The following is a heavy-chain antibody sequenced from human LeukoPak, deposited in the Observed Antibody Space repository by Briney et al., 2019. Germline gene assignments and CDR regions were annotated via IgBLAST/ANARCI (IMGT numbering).Heavy chain of an antibody. Sequence: PGGSLRLSCAASGFTFSSYGMHWVRQAPGKGLEWVAFIRYDGSNKYYADSVKGRFTISRDNSKNTLYLQMNSLRAEDTAVYYCAKIEAAMARGDAFDIWGQGTMVTVSS. J-gene: IGHJ3*02. CDR1: GFTFSSYG. D-gene: IGHD5-18*01. CDR2: IRYDGSNK. V-gene: IGHV3-30*02. CDR3: AKIEAAMARGDAFDI.